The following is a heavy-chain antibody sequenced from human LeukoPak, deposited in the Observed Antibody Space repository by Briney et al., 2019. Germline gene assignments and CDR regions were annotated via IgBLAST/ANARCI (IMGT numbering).Heavy chain of an antibody. D-gene: IGHD1-26*01. V-gene: IGHV3-30*02. CDR1: GFIFSDYD. CDR2: MHYDRRTK. CDR3: AKGSRVRSYYLDY. J-gene: IGHJ4*02. Sequence: GGSLRLSCAASGFIFSDYDMHWVRQAPGKGLEWVAFMHYDRRTKYYADSVKGRFTISRDNSKNTLYLQMNSLRAEDTAVYYCAKGSRVRSYYLDYWGQGTLVTVSS.